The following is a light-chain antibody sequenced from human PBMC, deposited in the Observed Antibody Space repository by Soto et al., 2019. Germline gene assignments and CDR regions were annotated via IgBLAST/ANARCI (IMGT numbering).Light chain of an antibody. V-gene: IGKV1-39*01. CDR3: QQSYSTPPS. J-gene: IGKJ2*01. CDR2: AAS. Sequence: DIQMTQSPSSLSASVGDRVTITCRASQSISSYLNWYQQKPGKAPKLLIYAASSLQSGFPSRFSGSGSGTGFALTISSLQPEDFATYYCQQSYSTPPSFGQGTKLEIK. CDR1: QSISSY.